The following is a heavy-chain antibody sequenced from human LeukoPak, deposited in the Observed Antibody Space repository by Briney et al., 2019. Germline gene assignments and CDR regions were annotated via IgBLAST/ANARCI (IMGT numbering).Heavy chain of an antibody. CDR2: INHSGST. CDR1: GGSFSGYY. D-gene: IGHD3-10*01. J-gene: IGHJ4*02. V-gene: IGHV4-34*01. CDR3: ARGQNSYYGRSTHYYFDY. Sequence: SETLSLTCAVYGGSFSGYYWSWIRQPPGKGLEWIGEINHSGSTNYNPSLKSRVTISVDTSKNQFSLKLSSVTAANTAVYYCARGQNSYYGRSTHYYFDYWGQGTLVTVSS.